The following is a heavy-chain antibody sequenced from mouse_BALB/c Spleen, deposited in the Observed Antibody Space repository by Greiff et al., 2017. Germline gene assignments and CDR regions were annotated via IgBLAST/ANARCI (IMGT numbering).Heavy chain of an antibody. J-gene: IGHJ4*01. CDR3: SRLQYGNYLYAMDY. D-gene: IGHD2-10*02. Sequence: EVKLVESGGGLVKPGGSLKLSCAASGFTFSSYAMSWVRQTPEKRLEWVASISSGGSTYYPDSVKGRCTISRDNARNILYLQMSSLRSEDTAMYYCSRLQYGNYLYAMDYWGQGTSVTVSS. CDR2: ISSGGST. CDR1: GFTFSSYA. V-gene: IGHV5-6-5*01.